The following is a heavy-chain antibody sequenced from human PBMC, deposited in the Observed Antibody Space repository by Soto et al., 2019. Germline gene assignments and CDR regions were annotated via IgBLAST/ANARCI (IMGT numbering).Heavy chain of an antibody. J-gene: IGHJ5*02. V-gene: IGHV4-59*01. CDR2: VCNSGST. D-gene: IGHD2-21*01. CDR3: ARRAVVAVTGSLDNWLDP. Sequence: PSETLSLTCTVSGSSITRYNWNWLRQPPGKALEWIGYVCNSGSTNYNPSLKSRVTISVDTSKNQFSLKVNSVTAADTAVYYCARRAVVAVTGSLDNWLDPWGQGILVTVS. CDR1: GSSITRYN.